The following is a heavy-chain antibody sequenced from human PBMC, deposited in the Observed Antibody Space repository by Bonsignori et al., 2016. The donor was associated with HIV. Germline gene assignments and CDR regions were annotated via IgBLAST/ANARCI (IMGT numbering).Heavy chain of an antibody. CDR3: ATRLPRTEGYCSGGSCHEYFQH. D-gene: IGHD2-15*01. J-gene: IGHJ1*01. Sequence: WVRQAPGQGLEWMGGIIPILGIANYAQKFQGRVTITADKSTSTAYMELSSLRSEDTAVYYCATRLPRTEGYCSGGSCHEYFQHWGQGTLVTVSS. V-gene: IGHV1-69*10. CDR2: IIPILGIA.